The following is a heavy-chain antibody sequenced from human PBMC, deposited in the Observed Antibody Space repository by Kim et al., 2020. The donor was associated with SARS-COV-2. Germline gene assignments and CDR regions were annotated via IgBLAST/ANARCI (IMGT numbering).Heavy chain of an antibody. V-gene: IGHV1-2*02. CDR1: GYTFTGYY. Sequence: ASVKVSCKASGYTFTGYYMHWVRQAPGQGLEWMGWINPNSGGTNYAQKFQGRVTMTRDTSISTAYMELSRLRSDDTAVYYCARFEPVSTYSRGLYYYYGMDVWGQGTTVTVSS. D-gene: IGHD6-13*01. CDR2: INPNSGGT. CDR3: ARFEPVSTYSRGLYYYYGMDV. J-gene: IGHJ6*02.